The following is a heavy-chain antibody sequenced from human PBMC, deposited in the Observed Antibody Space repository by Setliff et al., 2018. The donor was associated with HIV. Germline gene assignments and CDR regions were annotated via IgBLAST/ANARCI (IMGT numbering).Heavy chain of an antibody. D-gene: IGHD1-20*01. CDR1: GYTFTDYG. CDR2: ISGHNGNT. Sequence: ASVKVSCKVSGYTFTDYGIGWVRQAPGQGLEWVGWISGHNGNTNLTQKFQGRVTMTTDTSTSTAYMELRSLRSDDTAVYYCASDRRAYTLLYYYYYMDVWGKGTTVTVSS. J-gene: IGHJ6*03. CDR3: ASDRRAYTLLYYYYYMDV. V-gene: IGHV1-18*01.